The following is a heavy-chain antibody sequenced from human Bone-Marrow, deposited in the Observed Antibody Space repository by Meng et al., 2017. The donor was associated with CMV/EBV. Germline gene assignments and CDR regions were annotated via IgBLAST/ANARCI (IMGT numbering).Heavy chain of an antibody. CDR3: ARGGAFTVTTHFDY. CDR1: GYTFTNYG. Sequence: ASVKVSCKASGYTFTNYGISWVRQAPGQGLEWMGWISAHNGNTRYTQKFQGRVTMTTDTSTKTAYMELRSLRSDDTAVYFCARGGAFTVTTHFDYWAQGTLVTVPS. V-gene: IGHV1-18*01. D-gene: IGHD1-1*01. CDR2: ISAHNGNT. J-gene: IGHJ4*02.